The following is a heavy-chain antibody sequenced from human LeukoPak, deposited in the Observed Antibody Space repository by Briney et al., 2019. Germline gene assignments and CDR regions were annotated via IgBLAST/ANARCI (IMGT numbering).Heavy chain of an antibody. Sequence: GGSLRLSCVASGFTFSSYAMNWVRQAPGKGLEWVAYISGSGDRTHDADSVKGRFTMSRDNSKNTPHLQMNSLKAEDTAVYYCAKEAYYYNSGKFDPWGQGTLVTVSS. J-gene: IGHJ5*02. CDR3: AKEAYYYNSGKFDP. D-gene: IGHD3-10*01. CDR2: ISGSGDRT. V-gene: IGHV3-23*01. CDR1: GFTFSSYA.